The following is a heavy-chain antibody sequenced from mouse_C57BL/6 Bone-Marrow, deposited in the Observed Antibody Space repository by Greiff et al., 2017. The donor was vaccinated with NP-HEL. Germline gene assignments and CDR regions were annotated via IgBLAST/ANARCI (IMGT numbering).Heavy chain of an antibody. CDR1: GFSLTSYG. J-gene: IGHJ4*01. V-gene: IGHV2-5*01. CDR2: IWRGGST. Sequence: VKLMESGPGLVQPSQSLSITCTVSGFSLTSYGVHWVRQSPGKGLEWLGVIWRGGSTDYNAAFMSRLSITKDNSKSQVFFKMNSLQADDTAIYYCATYGNYVGYYAIDYWGQGTSVTVSS. CDR3: ATYGNYVGYYAIDY. D-gene: IGHD2-1*01.